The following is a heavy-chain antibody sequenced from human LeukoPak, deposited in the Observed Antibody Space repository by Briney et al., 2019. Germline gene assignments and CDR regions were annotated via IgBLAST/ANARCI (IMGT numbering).Heavy chain of an antibody. Sequence: PGGSLRLSCAASGFTFSSYSMNWVRQAPGKGLEWVSSISSSSSYIYYADSVKGRFTISRDNAKNSLYLQMNSLSAEDSAVYYCARDISPYTSTLYFDAFDMWGQGTMVTVSS. CDR2: ISSSSSYI. CDR3: ARDISPYTSTLYFDAFDM. V-gene: IGHV3-21*01. D-gene: IGHD3-16*01. J-gene: IGHJ3*02. CDR1: GFTFSSYS.